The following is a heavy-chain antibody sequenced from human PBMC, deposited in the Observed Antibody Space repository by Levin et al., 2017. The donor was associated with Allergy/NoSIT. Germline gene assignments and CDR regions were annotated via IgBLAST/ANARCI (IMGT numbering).Heavy chain of an antibody. CDR3: VQGGSGWNEGNIDS. CDR2: IGSSGTYI. J-gene: IGHJ4*02. CDR1: GFTFSSYS. Sequence: GESLKISCGASGFTFSSYSMNWVRQAPGKGLEWVSSIGSSGTYIYYADSVKGRFTISRDNTRNSLYLQMSRLRAVDTAVYYCVQGGSGWNEGNIDSWGQGTLVTVSS. D-gene: IGHD6-19*01. V-gene: IGHV3-21*01.